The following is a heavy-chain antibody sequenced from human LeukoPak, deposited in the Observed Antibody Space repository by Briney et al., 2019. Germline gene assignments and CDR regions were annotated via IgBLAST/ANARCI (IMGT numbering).Heavy chain of an antibody. J-gene: IGHJ5*02. Sequence: GGSLRLSCSASGFDLRSYEMNWVRPPTGKGLEWIADITISGHTKNYADSVKGRFTISRDNARTALYLQMNSLRVEDTGVYYCARGDPHADLWGQGALVTVSS. CDR2: ITISGHTK. CDR3: ARGDPHADL. V-gene: IGHV3-48*03. CDR1: GFDLRSYE.